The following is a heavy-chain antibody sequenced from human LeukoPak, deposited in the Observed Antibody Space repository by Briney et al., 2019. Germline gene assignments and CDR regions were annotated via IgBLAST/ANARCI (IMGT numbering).Heavy chain of an antibody. J-gene: IGHJ4*02. CDR1: GGSISSYY. V-gene: IGHV4-59*01. Sequence: SETLSLTCTASGGSISSYYWSWIRQPPGKGLEWIGYIHYSGSTNYNPSLKRRVTISIDTSKNQFSLKLSAVTAADAALYYCARGSAPWNFDYWGQGTLVTVSS. CDR3: ARGSAPWNFDY. D-gene: IGHD3-10*01. CDR2: IHYSGST.